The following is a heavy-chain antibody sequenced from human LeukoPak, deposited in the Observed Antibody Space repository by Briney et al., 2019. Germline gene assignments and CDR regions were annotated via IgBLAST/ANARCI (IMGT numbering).Heavy chain of an antibody. CDR3: ARTTYYYDSSGYYRYAFDI. V-gene: IGHV1-69*13. J-gene: IGHJ3*02. D-gene: IGHD3-22*01. CDR2: IIPIFGTA. CDR1: GGTFSSYA. Sequence: SVKVSCKASGGTFSSYAISWVRQAPGQGLEWMGGIIPIFGTANYAQKFQGRVTITADESTSTAYMELSSLRSEDTAVYYCARTTYYYDSSGYYRYAFDIWGQGTMATVSS.